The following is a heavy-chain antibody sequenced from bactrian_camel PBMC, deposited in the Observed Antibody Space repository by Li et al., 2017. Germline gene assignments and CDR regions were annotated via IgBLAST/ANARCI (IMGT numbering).Heavy chain of an antibody. V-gene: IGHV3S68*01. CDR3: RTAIYEDNY. CDR2: INDGGGST. CDR1: PLPTSRYC. J-gene: IGHJ4*01. D-gene: IGHD3*01. Sequence: HVQLVESGGGSVQAGGSLRLSCATSPLPTSRYCLAWFRQAPGKEREWVSSINDGGGSTNYADSVKGRFTISRVNAKNTLYLQMNNLKPEVTAVYYYRTAIYEDNYWGQRTQVTVS.